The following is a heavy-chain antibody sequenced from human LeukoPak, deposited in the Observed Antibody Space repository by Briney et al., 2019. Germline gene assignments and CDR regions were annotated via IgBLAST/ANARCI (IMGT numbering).Heavy chain of an antibody. D-gene: IGHD2-15*01. CDR3: AKASGGGSRETNFDY. Sequence: HPGGSLRLSCAASGFTFSSYAMSWVRQAPGKGLEWVSAISGSGGSTYYADSVKGRFTISRDNSKNTLYLQMNSLRAEDTAVYYCAKASGGGSRETNFDYWGQGTLVTVSS. CDR2: ISGSGGST. CDR1: GFTFSSYA. V-gene: IGHV3-23*01. J-gene: IGHJ4*02.